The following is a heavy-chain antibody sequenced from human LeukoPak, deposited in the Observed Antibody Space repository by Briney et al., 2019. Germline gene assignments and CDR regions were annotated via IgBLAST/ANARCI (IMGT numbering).Heavy chain of an antibody. D-gene: IGHD2-2*02. V-gene: IGHV3-7*01. Sequence: GGSLRLSCAASGFTFSSYWMSWVRQAPGKGLEWVANIKQDGSEKYYMDSVKGRFTISRDNAKNSLYLQMNSLRAEDTAVYYCARQHCSSTSCYTRGMNWFDPWGQGTLVTVSS. CDR3: ARQHCSSTSCYTRGMNWFDP. CDR2: IKQDGSEK. J-gene: IGHJ5*02. CDR1: GFTFSSYW.